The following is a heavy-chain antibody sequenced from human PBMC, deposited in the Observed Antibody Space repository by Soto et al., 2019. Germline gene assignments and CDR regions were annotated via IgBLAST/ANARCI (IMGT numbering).Heavy chain of an antibody. J-gene: IGHJ4*02. D-gene: IGHD3-10*01. Sequence: VQLLESGGGLVQPGGSLRLSCGGSGFTFNSYAMTWVRQAPGKGLEWVSAISGSGVTTYYANSVRGRFSISRDQSKDTLYLQMNSLRAEDTAIYYCAKDRHYGSGTYSDSYLDYWGQGTLVTVSS. CDR1: GFTFNSYA. V-gene: IGHV3-23*01. CDR3: AKDRHYGSGTYSDSYLDY. CDR2: ISGSGVTT.